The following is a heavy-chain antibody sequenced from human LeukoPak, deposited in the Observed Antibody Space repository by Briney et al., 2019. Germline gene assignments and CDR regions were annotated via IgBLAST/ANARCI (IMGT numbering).Heavy chain of an antibody. D-gene: IGHD2-2*02. CDR2: ISYDGSNK. CDR1: GFTFSSYA. CDR3: ARDEFCSSTSCYTTPVN. J-gene: IGHJ4*02. Sequence: PGGSLRLSCAASGFTFSSYAMHWVRQAPGKGLEWVAVISYDGSNKYYADSVKGRFTISRDNSKNTLYLQMNSLRAEDTAVYYCARDEFCSSTSCYTTPVNWGQGTLVTVSS. V-gene: IGHV3-30-3*01.